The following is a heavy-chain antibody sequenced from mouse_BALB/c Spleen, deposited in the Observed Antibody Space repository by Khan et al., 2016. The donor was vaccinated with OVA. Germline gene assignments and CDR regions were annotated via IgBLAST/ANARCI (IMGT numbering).Heavy chain of an antibody. CDR1: GYTFTSYD. J-gene: IGHJ4*01. CDR2: IYPGDGST. Sequence: LQQSGPELVKPGALVKISCKASGYTFTSYDINWVKQRPGQGLEWIGWIYPGDGSTKYNEKFKGKATLTADKSSSTAYMQLSSLTSEKPALYCCEREGLRGGPLDYWGQGTSVTVSS. D-gene: IGHD2-4*01. V-gene: IGHV1S33*01. CDR3: EREGLRGGPLDY.